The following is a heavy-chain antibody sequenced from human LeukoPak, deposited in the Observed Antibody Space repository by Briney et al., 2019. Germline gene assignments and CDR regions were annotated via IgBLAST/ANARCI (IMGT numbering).Heavy chain of an antibody. CDR2: INPNDGDT. V-gene: IGHV1-2*02. J-gene: IGHJ4*02. D-gene: IGHD2-2*01. CDR3: TRANFLYCSSSTCLFDY. CDR1: GYTFTDYY. Sequence: ASVKVSCKASGYTFTDYYMHWVRQAPGQGFEWMGWINPNDGDTNYAQKFQGGVTMTRDTSISTAHMEVSRLRSDDTAVYYCTRANFLYCSSSTCLFDYWGQGTLVTVSS.